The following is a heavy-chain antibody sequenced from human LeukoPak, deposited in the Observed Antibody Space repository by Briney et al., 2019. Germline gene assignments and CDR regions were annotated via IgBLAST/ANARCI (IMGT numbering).Heavy chain of an antibody. J-gene: IGHJ5*02. CDR2: ISAYNGNT. Sequence: ASGKLSCKASGYTFTSYGISWVRQAPGQGLGWMGGISAYNGNTNYAQKRQGRVTMTTDTSTSTAYMELRSMRSDDTAVYYCARSKSSSMPRWFDPWGQGTLVTVSS. CDR1: GYTFTSYG. V-gene: IGHV1-18*01. CDR3: ARSKSSSMPRWFDP. D-gene: IGHD6-13*01.